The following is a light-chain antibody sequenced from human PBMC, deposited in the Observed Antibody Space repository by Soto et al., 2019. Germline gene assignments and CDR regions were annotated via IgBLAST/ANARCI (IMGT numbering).Light chain of an antibody. CDR1: NSNLGAGYD. V-gene: IGLV1-40*01. Sequence: QAVLTQPPSVSGAPGQRVTISCTGNNSNLGAGYDVHWYQQLPGAAPKLVIFGNRNRPSGVPERFSGSKSGTSASLAITGLQAEDEAAYYCQAYDYSLTAFVFGGGTKLTVL. CDR2: GNR. J-gene: IGLJ3*02. CDR3: QAYDYSLTAFV.